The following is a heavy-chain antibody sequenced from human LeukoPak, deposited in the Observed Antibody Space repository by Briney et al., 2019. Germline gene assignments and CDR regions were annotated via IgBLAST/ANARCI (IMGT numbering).Heavy chain of an antibody. J-gene: IGHJ6*02. Sequence: KPSGTLSLTCAVSGDSISSNHWWTWVRQSPGKGLEWIAEIHPGGTINYNPSLKSRVTISIDRSKNQFSLKLSSVTAADTAVYYCARDPYDFGGMDVWGQGTTVTVSS. CDR3: ARDPYDFGGMDV. CDR1: GDSISSNHW. V-gene: IGHV4-4*02. D-gene: IGHD3-3*01. CDR2: IHPGGTI.